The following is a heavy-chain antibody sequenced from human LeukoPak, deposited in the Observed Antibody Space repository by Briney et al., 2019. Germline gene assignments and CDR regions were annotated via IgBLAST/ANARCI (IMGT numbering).Heavy chain of an antibody. D-gene: IGHD3-3*01. Sequence: GGSLRLSCAASGFAFSRYEMNWVRQAPGKGLEWVSYISSSGSTIYYADSVKGRFTISRDNAKHSLYLQMHSLRAEDTAVYYCARERNDCWSGYYTYYFDYWGQGTLVTVSS. CDR3: ARERNDCWSGYYTYYFDY. CDR1: GFAFSRYE. V-gene: IGHV3-48*03. J-gene: IGHJ4*02. CDR2: ISSSGSTI.